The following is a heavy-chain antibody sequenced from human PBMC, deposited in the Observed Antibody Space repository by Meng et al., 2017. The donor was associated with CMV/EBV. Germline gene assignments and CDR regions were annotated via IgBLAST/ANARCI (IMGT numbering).Heavy chain of an antibody. D-gene: IGHD6-13*01. CDR1: VASISSGDYY. CDR2: IYYGGCT. V-gene: IGHV4-30-4*08. J-gene: IGHJ4*02. Sequence: PRLVKTSPTMSPTCIFSVASISSGDYYWRWIRQPPGKGLERIGYIYYGGCTYFNPSLKSRVTISVETSKIQFSLKLSSVTAADTAVYYCARAQYSSSCDYWGQGTLVTVSS. CDR3: ARAQYSSSCDY.